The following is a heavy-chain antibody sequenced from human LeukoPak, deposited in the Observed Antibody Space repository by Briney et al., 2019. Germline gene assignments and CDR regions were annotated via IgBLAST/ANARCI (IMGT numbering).Heavy chain of an antibody. CDR1: GYSISSGYY. CDR3: ARHDFYSNYPHNWSDP. V-gene: IGHV4-38-2*01. Sequence: SETLSLTCAVSGYSISSGYYWGWIRQPPGKGLEWIGSFYHSGNSYYNPSLKSRVSISVDTSKNQFSLNLSSVTAADTALYYCARHDFYSNYPHNWSDPWGQGTLVTVSS. CDR2: FYHSGNS. D-gene: IGHD4-11*01. J-gene: IGHJ5*02.